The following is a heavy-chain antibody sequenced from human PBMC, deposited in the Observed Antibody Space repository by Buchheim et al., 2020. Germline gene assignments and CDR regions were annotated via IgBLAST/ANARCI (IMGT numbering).Heavy chain of an antibody. V-gene: IGHV3-21*01. D-gene: IGHD3-3*01. CDR1: GFTFSSYS. CDR3: ARDGEREQTAYYHDFWSGYFDY. CDR2: ISSSSTYI. J-gene: IGHJ4*02. Sequence: EVQLVESGGGLVKPGGSLRLSCAASGFTFSSYSMNWVRQAPGKGLEWVSSISSSSTYIYYADSVKGRFTISRDNAKNSLYLQMNSLRAEDTAVYYCARDGEREQTAYYHDFWSGYFDYWGQGT.